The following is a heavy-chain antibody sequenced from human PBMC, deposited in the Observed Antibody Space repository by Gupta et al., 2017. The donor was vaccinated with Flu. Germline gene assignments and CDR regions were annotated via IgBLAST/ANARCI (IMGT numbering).Heavy chain of an antibody. CDR3: ATGASAVLVGYY. CDR2: MDTAGDT. J-gene: IGHJ4*02. CDR1: FTVRNYD. Sequence: FTVRNYDMHWVRQATGKGLEWVSTMDTAGDTYYQGDVKGGCFITNENTKNSLFFQQNDRIGRDAAAHYCATGASAVLVGYYWGQGILVTVSS. V-gene: IGHV3-13*01. D-gene: IGHD3-22*01.